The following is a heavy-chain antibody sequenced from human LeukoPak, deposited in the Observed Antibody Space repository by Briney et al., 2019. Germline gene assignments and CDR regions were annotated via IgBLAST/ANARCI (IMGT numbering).Heavy chain of an antibody. J-gene: IGHJ4*02. CDR1: GFTFSSYS. V-gene: IGHV3-21*01. Sequence: GGSLRLSCAASGFTFSSYSMNWVRQAPGKGLEWVSYISSSSSYIYYADSVKGRFTISRDNAKNSLYLQMNSLRAEDTAVYYCARDKTRMKTLGAFDYWGQGTLVTVSS. CDR3: ARDKTRMKTLGAFDY. CDR2: ISSSSSYI. D-gene: IGHD3-16*01.